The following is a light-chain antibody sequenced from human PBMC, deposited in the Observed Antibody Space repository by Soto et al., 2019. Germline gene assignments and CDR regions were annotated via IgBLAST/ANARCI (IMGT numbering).Light chain of an antibody. J-gene: IGKJ1*01. CDR1: QGISSW. CDR2: KAS. Sequence: DIQMTQSPSSVSASVGDRVTITCRASQGISSWLAWYQQKPGKAPKLLIYKASSLESGVPSRFSGSGSGTEFTLTISSLQPDDFATHYCQQYNSYSRTFGQGTKVDIK. CDR3: QQYNSYSRT. V-gene: IGKV1-5*03.